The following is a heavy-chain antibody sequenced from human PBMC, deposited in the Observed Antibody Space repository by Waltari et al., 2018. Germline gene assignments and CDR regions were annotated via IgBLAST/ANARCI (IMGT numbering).Heavy chain of an antibody. CDR1: GGTFSSYA. J-gene: IGHJ4*02. D-gene: IGHD1-26*01. CDR3: ATGGIVGGNDY. Sequence: VQLVQSGAEVKKPGSSVKVCCKASGGTFSSYAISWVQQAPGKGLEWMGRVDPEDGETIYAEKFQGRVTITADTSTDTAYMELSSLRSEDTAVYYCATGGIVGGNDYWGQGTLVTVSS. V-gene: IGHV1-69-2*01. CDR2: VDPEDGET.